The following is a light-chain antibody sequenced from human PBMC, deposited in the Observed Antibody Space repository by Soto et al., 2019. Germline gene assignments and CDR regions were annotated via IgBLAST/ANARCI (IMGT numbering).Light chain of an antibody. CDR3: QQYENLPPLT. V-gene: IGKV1-33*01. J-gene: IGKJ4*01. Sequence: DTPMTQSPSSLSASVGDRVTITCQASQNIGNFLSWYQQRPGKAPKLLIYDASNLETGVPSRFSGSGSGTDFTFTISGLQSEDVATYYCQQYENLPPLTFGGGTKVDIK. CDR2: DAS. CDR1: QNIGNF.